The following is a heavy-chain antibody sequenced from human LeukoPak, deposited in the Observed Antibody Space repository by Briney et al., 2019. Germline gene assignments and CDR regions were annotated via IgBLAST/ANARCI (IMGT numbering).Heavy chain of an antibody. CDR3: AKYYYDSSGYYLESAFGI. CDR2: IYYSGST. CDR1: GGSVSSSGSY. Sequence: SETLSLTCTVSGGSVSSSGSYWRWIRQPPGKGLEWFAYIYYSGSTTYNPSLKSRVIISVDTSKNQFSLRLSSVTAADTAVYYCAKYYYDSSGYYLESAFGIWGQGTMVTVSS. D-gene: IGHD3-22*01. J-gene: IGHJ3*02. V-gene: IGHV4-61*08.